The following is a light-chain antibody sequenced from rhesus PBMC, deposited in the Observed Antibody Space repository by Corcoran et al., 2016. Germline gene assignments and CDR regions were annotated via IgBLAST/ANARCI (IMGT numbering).Light chain of an antibody. CDR3: QHSYGTTLT. Sequence: DIQMTQSPSSLSASVGDRVTIPCRASENVNNYLHWYQQKPGKAPKLLIYKASTLQSGVPSRFSGSGYGTDFNLTISSLQPEDCATEYCQHSYGTTLTFGGGTKVELK. V-gene: IGKV1-74*01. CDR2: KAS. CDR1: ENVNNY. J-gene: IGKJ4*01.